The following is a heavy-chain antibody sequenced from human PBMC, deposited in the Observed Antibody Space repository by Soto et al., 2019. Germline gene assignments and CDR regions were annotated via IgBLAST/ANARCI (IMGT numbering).Heavy chain of an antibody. CDR1: GFTFSSYA. D-gene: IGHD3-10*01. CDR3: AIDGMVRGVPDAFDI. Sequence: PGGSLRLSCAASGFTFSSYAMHWVRQAPGKGLEWVAVISYDGSNKYYADSVKGRFTISRDNSKNTLYLQMNSLRAEDTAVYYCAIDGMVRGVPDAFDIWGQGTMVTVSS. J-gene: IGHJ3*02. V-gene: IGHV3-30-3*01. CDR2: ISYDGSNK.